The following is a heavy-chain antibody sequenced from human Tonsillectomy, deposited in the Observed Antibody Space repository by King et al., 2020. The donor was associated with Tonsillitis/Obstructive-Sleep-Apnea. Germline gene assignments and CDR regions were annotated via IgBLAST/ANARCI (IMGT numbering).Heavy chain of an antibody. CDR3: ARDSRSHYYDSSGCYTFNY. CDR1: GYTFPNYG. D-gene: IGHD3-22*01. Sequence: VQLVESGAEVKKPGASVKVSCTASGYTFPNYGISWVRQAPGQGLEWMGWISAYNGHTNYAQKLQGRLTMTTDTSTSTAYLELRSLRSDDTAVYYCARDSRSHYYDSSGCYTFNYWGQGTLVTVSS. CDR2: ISAYNGHT. J-gene: IGHJ4*02. V-gene: IGHV1-18*01.